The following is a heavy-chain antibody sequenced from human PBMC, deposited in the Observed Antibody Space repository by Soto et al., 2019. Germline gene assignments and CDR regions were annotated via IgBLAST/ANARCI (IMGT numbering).Heavy chain of an antibody. J-gene: IGHJ4*02. CDR1: GDSITSSTYY. Sequence: SLTCTVSGDSITSSTYYWGWIRQPPGKGLEWIGSIYYSGSTYYNPSLNSRVTISVDTSRIHFSLKLISVTAADTAVYYCARQSYDSSDYFDYWGQGTLVTVSS. CDR3: ARQSYDSSDYFDY. D-gene: IGHD3-22*01. CDR2: IYYSGST. V-gene: IGHV4-39*01.